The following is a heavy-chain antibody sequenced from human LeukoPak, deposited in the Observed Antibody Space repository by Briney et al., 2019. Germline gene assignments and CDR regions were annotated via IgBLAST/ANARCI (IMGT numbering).Heavy chain of an antibody. CDR3: ASSRYYPYAFDI. J-gene: IGHJ3*02. CDR1: GGSFSGYY. CDR2: INHSGST. V-gene: IGHV4-34*01. Sequence: SETLSLTCAVYGGSFSGYYWSWIRQPPGKGLEWIGEINHSGSTNYNPSLKSRVTISVDTSKNQFSLKLSSVTAADTAVYYCASSRYYPYAFDIWGQGTMVTVS. D-gene: IGHD3-10*01.